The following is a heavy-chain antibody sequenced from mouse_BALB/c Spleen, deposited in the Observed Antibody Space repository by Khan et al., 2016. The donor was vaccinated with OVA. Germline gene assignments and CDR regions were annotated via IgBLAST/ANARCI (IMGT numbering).Heavy chain of an antibody. CDR3: AKGLWSYYFALDY. J-gene: IGHJ4*01. CDR2: IWGGGST. Sequence: QVTLKESGPGLVAPSQSLSITCTVSGFSLSDYGVSWIRQPPGKGLEWLGVIWGGGSTYYNSALKSRLSISKDNSKSQVFLKMNSLQTDDTAMYYCAKGLWSYYFALDYWGQGTSVTVSS. CDR1: GFSLSDYG. V-gene: IGHV2-6-5*01. D-gene: IGHD1-1*02.